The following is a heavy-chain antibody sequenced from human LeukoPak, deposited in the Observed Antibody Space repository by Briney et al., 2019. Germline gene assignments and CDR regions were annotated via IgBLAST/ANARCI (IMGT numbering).Heavy chain of an antibody. V-gene: IGHV3-23*01. CDR1: GFTFSTYA. CDR3: AKAPAGHCSGVICYPLDN. D-gene: IGHD2-15*01. J-gene: IGHJ4*02. Sequence: PGGSLRLSCAASGFTFSTYAMSWVRQAPGKALEWVSAISGSDTGTYYADSVRGRFTISRDNSKNMLFLQMNSLRAEDTAVYYCAKAPAGHCSGVICYPLDNWGQGILVSVSS. CDR2: ISGSDTGT.